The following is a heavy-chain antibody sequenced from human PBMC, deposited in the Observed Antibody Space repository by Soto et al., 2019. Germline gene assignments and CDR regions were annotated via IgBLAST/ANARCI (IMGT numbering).Heavy chain of an antibody. D-gene: IGHD6-19*01. J-gene: IGHJ4*02. CDR3: ARPPGYISAWYFFDL. Sequence: QVQLVPSGAEVKKPWASGTLSCEASGYTFINYSMHWVRQAPGQGFEWTGRISPKSGGSNYAQKFQGRVSMTWDTSLKTAYLELSSLMSEDTAVYYCARPPGYISAWYFFDLWGQGTQVTVSS. CDR2: ISPKSGGS. V-gene: IGHV1-2*02. CDR1: GYTFINYS.